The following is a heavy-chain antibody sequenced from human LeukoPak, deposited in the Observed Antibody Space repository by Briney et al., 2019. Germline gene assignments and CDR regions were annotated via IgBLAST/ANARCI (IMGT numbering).Heavy chain of an antibody. D-gene: IGHD6-19*01. CDR3: AREYVAVAGNWFDP. CDR1: GGTISSYY. CDR2: IYYSGST. Sequence: SETLSLTCTVSGGTISSYYWSWIQQPPGKGLEWIGYIYYSGSTNYNPSLKSRVTISVDTSKNQFSLKLSSVTAVDTAVYYCAREYVAVAGNWFDPWGQGTLVTVSS. J-gene: IGHJ5*02. V-gene: IGHV4-59*01.